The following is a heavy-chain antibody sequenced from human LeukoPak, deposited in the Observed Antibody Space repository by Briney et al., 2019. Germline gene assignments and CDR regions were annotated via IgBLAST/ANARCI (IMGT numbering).Heavy chain of an antibody. CDR1: GGSFSNYA. Sequence: SVKVSCKASGGSFSNYAISWVRQAPGQGLEWMGGIVPILSTTNYARKFQGRVTMTAGESTSTAYMELSGLRSEDTAVYYCARDQEAFDYWGQGTLVTVSS. V-gene: IGHV1-69*01. CDR2: IVPILSTT. J-gene: IGHJ4*02. CDR3: ARDQEAFDY.